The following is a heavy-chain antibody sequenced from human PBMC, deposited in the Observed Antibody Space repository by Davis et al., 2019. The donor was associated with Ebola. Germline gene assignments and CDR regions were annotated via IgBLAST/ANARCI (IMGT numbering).Heavy chain of an antibody. CDR1: GGSFSGYY. J-gene: IGHJ4*02. CDR3: ARGRFTMVRGVDY. V-gene: IGHV4-34*01. D-gene: IGHD3-10*01. Sequence: SETLSLTCAVYGGSFSGYYWSWIRQPPGKGLEWIGEINHSGSTNYNPSLKSRVTISVDTSKNQFSLKLSSVTAADTAVYYCARGRFTMVRGVDYWGQGTLVTVSS. CDR2: INHSGST.